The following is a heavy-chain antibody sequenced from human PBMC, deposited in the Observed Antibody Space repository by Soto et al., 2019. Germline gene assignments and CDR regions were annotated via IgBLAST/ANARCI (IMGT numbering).Heavy chain of an antibody. J-gene: IGHJ5*02. CDR2: INHSGST. CDR1: GGSFSGYY. CDR3: AVGTTGGDYVRAWFDP. Sequence: QVQLQQWGAGLFKPSETLSLTCAVYGGSFSGYYWSWIRQPPGKGLEWIGEINHSGSTNYNPSLKSRVTISVDTSKNQFSLKLSSVTAADTAVYYCAVGTTGGDYVRAWFDPWGQGTLVTVSS. D-gene: IGHD4-17*01. V-gene: IGHV4-34*01.